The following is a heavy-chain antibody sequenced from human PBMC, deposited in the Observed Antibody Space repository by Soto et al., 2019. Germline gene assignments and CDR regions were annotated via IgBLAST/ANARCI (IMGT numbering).Heavy chain of an antibody. CDR2: IAYDGSNQ. CDR1: GFSFSSYA. V-gene: IGHV3-30-3*01. Sequence: QVHLVESGGGVVQPGRSLRLSCVASGFSFSSYAMYWVRQDPGKGLEWVAVIAYDGSNQYYADSVTGRFTISRDHSNDTLYLQMFLLRAEDTAVYYFAIEIAPGFSEFSETNWFEPSGQLTLVS. J-gene: IGHJ5*02. D-gene: IGHD3-10*01. CDR3: AIEIAPGFSEFSETNWFEP.